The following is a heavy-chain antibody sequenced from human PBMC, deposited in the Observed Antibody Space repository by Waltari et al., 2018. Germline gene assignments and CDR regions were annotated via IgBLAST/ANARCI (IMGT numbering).Heavy chain of an antibody. J-gene: IGHJ3*01. D-gene: IGHD1-26*01. CDR3: ARRNLGFAFDV. CDR2: IIPIFGTP. Sequence: QVHLVQSGAEVKKPGSSMKVSCKASGGTCGCYSIDWVRQAAGQGLEWLGGIIPIFGTPQYAQKFQGRVTLTADASTTTAYLELSGLRSDDTAIYYCARRNLGFAFDVWGQGTLVIVSS. V-gene: IGHV1-69*12. CDR1: GGTCGCYS.